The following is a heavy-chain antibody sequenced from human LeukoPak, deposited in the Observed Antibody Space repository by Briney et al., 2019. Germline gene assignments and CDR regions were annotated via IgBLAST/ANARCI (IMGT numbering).Heavy chain of an antibody. D-gene: IGHD3-3*01. Sequence: GGSLRLSXAASGFTFRSYAMSWVRQAPGKGLEWVSAISGSGGSTCYADSVKGRFTISRDNSKNTLYLQMNSLRAEDTAVYYCTKAGVTIFGVAYYFDYWGQGTLVTVSS. V-gene: IGHV3-23*01. CDR3: TKAGVTIFGVAYYFDY. CDR2: ISGSGGST. J-gene: IGHJ4*02. CDR1: GFTFRSYA.